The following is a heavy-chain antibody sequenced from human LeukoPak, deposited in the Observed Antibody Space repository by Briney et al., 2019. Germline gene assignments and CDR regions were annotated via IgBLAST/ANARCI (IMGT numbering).Heavy chain of an antibody. V-gene: IGHV3-30*04. CDR3: VRDGSVAGTWNWFDP. CDR2: ISYDGSNK. J-gene: IGHJ5*02. Sequence: GGSLRLSCAASGFTFSSYALHWVRQAPGKGLEWVAVISYDGSNKYYADSVKGRFTISRDNSKNTLYLQMNSLRAEDTAVYYCVRDGSVAGTWNWFDPWGQGTLVSVSS. D-gene: IGHD6-19*01. CDR1: GFTFSSYA.